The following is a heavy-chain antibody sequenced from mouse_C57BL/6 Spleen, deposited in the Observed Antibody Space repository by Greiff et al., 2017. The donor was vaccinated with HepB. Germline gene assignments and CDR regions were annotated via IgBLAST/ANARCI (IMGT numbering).Heavy chain of an antibody. CDR3: ARELLRDYYAMDY. J-gene: IGHJ4*01. D-gene: IGHD1-1*01. CDR2: IYPGDGDT. Sequence: VQLQQSGAELVKPGASVKISCKASGYAFSSYWMNWVKQRPGKGLEWIGQIYPGDGDTNYNGKFKGKATLTADKSSSTAYMQLSSLTSEDSAVYFCARELLRDYYAMDYWGQGTSVTVSS. CDR1: GYAFSSYW. V-gene: IGHV1-80*01.